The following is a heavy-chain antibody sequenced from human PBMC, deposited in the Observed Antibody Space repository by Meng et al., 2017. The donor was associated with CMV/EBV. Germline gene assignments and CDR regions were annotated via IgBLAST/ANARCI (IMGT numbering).Heavy chain of an antibody. CDR3: AKQVVPAASGGEELDY. V-gene: IGHV3-33*06. D-gene: IGHD2-2*01. J-gene: IGHJ4*02. CDR2: IWYDGSNK. Sequence: GFTFSSYGMHWVRQAPGKGLEWGAVIWYDGSNKYYADSVKGRFTISRDNSKNTLYLQMNSLRAEDTAVYYCAKQVVPAASGGEELDYWGQGTLVTVSS. CDR1: GFTFSSYG.